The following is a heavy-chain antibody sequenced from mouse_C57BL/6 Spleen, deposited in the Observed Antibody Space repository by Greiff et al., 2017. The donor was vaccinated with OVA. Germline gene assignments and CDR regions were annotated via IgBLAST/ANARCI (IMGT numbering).Heavy chain of an antibody. Sequence: QVQLQQPGAELVMPGASVKLSCKASGYNFTSYWMHWVKQRPGQGLEWIGEIDPSDSDTKYNQKFKGKSTITVDKSSSTAYMQLSSLTSEDTAVYYCAKRSDYDYFDYWGQGTTLTVSS. J-gene: IGHJ2*01. CDR1: GYNFTSYW. D-gene: IGHD2-4*01. CDR2: IDPSDSDT. CDR3: AKRSDYDYFDY. V-gene: IGHV1-69*01.